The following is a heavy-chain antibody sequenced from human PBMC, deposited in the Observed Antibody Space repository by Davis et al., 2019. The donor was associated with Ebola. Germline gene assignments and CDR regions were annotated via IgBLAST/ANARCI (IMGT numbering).Heavy chain of an antibody. J-gene: IGHJ4*02. D-gene: IGHD2-15*01. CDR2: IKQDGSEK. CDR3: AGPAVVVAASGY. V-gene: IGHV3-7*01. CDR1: GFSFSSYW. Sequence: GESLNISCAASGFSFSSYWMSWVRQAPGKGLEWVANIKQDGSEKYYVDSVKGRFTISRDNAKNSLYLQMNSLRAEDTAVYYCAGPAVVVAASGYWGQGTLVTVSS.